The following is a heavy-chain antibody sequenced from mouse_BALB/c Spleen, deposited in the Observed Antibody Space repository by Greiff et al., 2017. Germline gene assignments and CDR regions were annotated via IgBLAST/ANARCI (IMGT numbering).Heavy chain of an antibody. D-gene: IGHD2-14*01. J-gene: IGHJ2*01. CDR3: ARDGDDNRYDEYFDY. Sequence: VQLQQSGPELVKPGASVKISCKASGYSFTGYYMHWVKQSHVKSLEWIGRINPYNGATSYNQNFKDKASLTVDKSSSTAYMELHSLTSEDSAVYYCARDGDDNRYDEYFDYWGQGTTLTVSS. CDR2: INPYNGAT. V-gene: IGHV1-31*01. CDR1: GYSFTGYY.